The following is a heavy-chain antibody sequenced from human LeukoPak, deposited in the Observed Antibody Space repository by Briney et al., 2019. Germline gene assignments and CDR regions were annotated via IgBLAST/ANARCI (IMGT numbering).Heavy chain of an antibody. Sequence: TSETLSLTCAVSGGSISNGGYSWSWIRQPPGKGLEWIGYIYHSGSTYYNPSLKSRVTISVDRSKNQFSLKLSSVTAADTAVYYCARAPYVDTAMVTFDYWSQGTLVTVSS. CDR2: IYHSGST. J-gene: IGHJ4*02. CDR1: GGSISNGGYS. D-gene: IGHD5-18*01. CDR3: ARAPYVDTAMVTFDY. V-gene: IGHV4-30-2*01.